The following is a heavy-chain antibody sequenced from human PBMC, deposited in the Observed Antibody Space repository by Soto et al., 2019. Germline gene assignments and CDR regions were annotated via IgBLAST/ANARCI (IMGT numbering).Heavy chain of an antibody. CDR2: ISSNSAYI. CDR1: GFTFRSFT. Sequence: PGGSLRLSCAASGFTFRSFTMNWVRQAPGKGLEWVSTISSNSAYIYYTDALRGRFTLSRDNAKTSLHLQMNSLRAEHTAVYHCTRDASRDSSARGWFDPWGPGTLVTVSS. V-gene: IGHV3-21*01. D-gene: IGHD6-13*01. J-gene: IGHJ5*02. CDR3: TRDASRDSSARGWFDP.